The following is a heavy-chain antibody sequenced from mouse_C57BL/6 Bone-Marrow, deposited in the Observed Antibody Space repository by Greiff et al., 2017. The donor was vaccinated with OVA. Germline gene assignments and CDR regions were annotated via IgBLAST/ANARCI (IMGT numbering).Heavy chain of an antibody. CDR3: ARSGHWYFDV. CDR1: GYTFTSDG. V-gene: IGHV1-81*01. CDR2: IYPRSGNT. Sequence: VQLQQSGAELARPGASVKLSCKASGYTFTSDGISWGKKRTGQGLEWIGEIYPRSGNTYYNEKFKGKATLTADKSSSTAYMELRSLTSEDSAVYFCARSGHWYFDVWGTGTTVTVSS. J-gene: IGHJ1*03. D-gene: IGHD3-1*01.